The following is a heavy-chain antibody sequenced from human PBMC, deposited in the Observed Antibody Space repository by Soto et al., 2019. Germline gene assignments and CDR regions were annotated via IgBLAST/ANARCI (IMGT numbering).Heavy chain of an antibody. J-gene: IGHJ4*02. V-gene: IGHV3-21*01. D-gene: IGHD2-2*01. CDR2: ISKGDYT. Sequence: GSLRLSCTVSGFAFNNYGINWVRQATGKGLEWFLSISKGDYTEYSDSVKCRFSISRDNTKNSVSLQMNTLRVEDTAVYYCAREDSIIIPAVSDFWGQGTLVTVSS. CDR3: AREDSIIIPAVSDF. CDR1: GFAFNNYG.